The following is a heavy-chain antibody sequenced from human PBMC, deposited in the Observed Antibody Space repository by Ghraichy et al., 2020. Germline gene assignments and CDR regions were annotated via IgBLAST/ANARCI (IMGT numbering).Heavy chain of an antibody. CDR2: IYYSGNT. D-gene: IGHD3-9*01. Sequence: SETLSLTCTVSGGSVSSGSYYWSWIRQPPGKGREWIGYIYYSGNTNYNPSLKSRVTISVNTSKNQFSLKLTSVTAADTAVDYCAREDTYYDMLTGYSPYAMDVWGQGTTVTVSS. V-gene: IGHV4-61*01. J-gene: IGHJ6*02. CDR1: GGSVSSGSYY. CDR3: AREDTYYDMLTGYSPYAMDV.